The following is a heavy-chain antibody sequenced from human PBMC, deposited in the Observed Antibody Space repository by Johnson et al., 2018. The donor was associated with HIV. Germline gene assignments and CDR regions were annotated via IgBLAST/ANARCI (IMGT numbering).Heavy chain of an antibody. Sequence: QMMLVESGGGLVQPGGSLRVSCAASGFTVSSNYMSWIRQAPGKGLEWVSYISSSGSTIYYADSVKGRFTISRDNAKNSLYLQMNSLRAEDTAVYYCASPATQQLVPVDAFDIWGQGTMVTVSS. J-gene: IGHJ3*02. V-gene: IGHV3-11*04. CDR2: ISSSGSTI. D-gene: IGHD6-13*01. CDR3: ASPATQQLVPVDAFDI. CDR1: GFTVSSNY.